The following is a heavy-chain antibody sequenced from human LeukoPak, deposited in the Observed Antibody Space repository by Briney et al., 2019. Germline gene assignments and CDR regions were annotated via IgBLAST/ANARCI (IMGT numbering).Heavy chain of an antibody. Sequence: GGSLRLSCAASGFTFRSYGMQWVRQAPGKGLDWVASVTYDGSKKYYVGSVKGRFSISRDNSKNTLYLQMNSLRAEDTAVYYCAKDSRYRSSWATSWSTIYYYGMDVWGQGTTVTVSS. CDR3: AKDSRYRSSWATSWSTIYYYGMDV. V-gene: IGHV3-30*02. CDR2: VTYDGSKK. J-gene: IGHJ6*02. CDR1: GFTFRSYG. D-gene: IGHD6-13*01.